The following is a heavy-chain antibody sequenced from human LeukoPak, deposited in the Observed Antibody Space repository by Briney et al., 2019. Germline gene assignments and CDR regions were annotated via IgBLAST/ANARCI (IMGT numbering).Heavy chain of an antibody. J-gene: IGHJ4*02. CDR3: ARERGGNSPFDS. CDR2: INPNSSVT. CDR1: GYTFTGYY. D-gene: IGHD4-23*01. V-gene: IGHV1-2*02. Sequence: ASVKVSCKTSGYTFTGYYMHWVRQAPGQGLEWMGWINPNSSVTNYAQRFQGRVTMTRDTSISAAYMELRWLTCDDTAVYYCARERGGNSPFDSWGQGTLVTVSS.